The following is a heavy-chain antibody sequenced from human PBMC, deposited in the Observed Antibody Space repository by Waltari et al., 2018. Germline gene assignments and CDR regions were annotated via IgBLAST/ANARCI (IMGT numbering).Heavy chain of an antibody. CDR3: ARDEGDGYNRPLDY. J-gene: IGHJ4*02. D-gene: IGHD5-12*01. Sequence: QVQLVESGGGVVQPGRSLRLSCAASGFPFSSYAMQWVRPAPGKGLEWVAVISYDGSNKYYADSVKGRFTISRDNSKNTLYLQMNSLRAEDTAVYYCARDEGDGYNRPLDYWGQGTLVTVSS. CDR2: ISYDGSNK. V-gene: IGHV3-30*01. CDR1: GFPFSSYA.